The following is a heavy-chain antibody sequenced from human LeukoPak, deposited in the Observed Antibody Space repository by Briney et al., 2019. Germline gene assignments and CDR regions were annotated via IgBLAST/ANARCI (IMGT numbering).Heavy chain of an antibody. CDR2: ISAYNGNT. Sequence: ASVKVSCKASGYTFTSYGISWVRQAPGQGLEWMGWISAYNGNTNYAQKLQRRVTMTTDPSTSTAYMELRRLRSDDTAVYYCARSCIAVAGSHYYYGMDVWGQGTTVTVSS. CDR1: GYTFTSYG. V-gene: IGHV1-18*01. D-gene: IGHD6-19*01. CDR3: ARSCIAVAGSHYYYGMDV. J-gene: IGHJ6*02.